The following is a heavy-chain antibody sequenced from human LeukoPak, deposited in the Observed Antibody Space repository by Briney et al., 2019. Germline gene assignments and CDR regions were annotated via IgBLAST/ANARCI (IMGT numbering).Heavy chain of an antibody. CDR2: ISAYNGNT. V-gene: IGHV1-18*01. CDR1: GYTLTSYG. Sequence: ASVKVSCKASGYTLTSYGISWVRQAPGQGLEWMGWISAYNGNTNYAQKLQGRVTMTTDTSTSTAYMELRSLRSDDTAVYYCARDRDYGVVYGMDVWGQGTTVTVSS. CDR3: ARDRDYGVVYGMDV. J-gene: IGHJ6*02. D-gene: IGHD4-17*01.